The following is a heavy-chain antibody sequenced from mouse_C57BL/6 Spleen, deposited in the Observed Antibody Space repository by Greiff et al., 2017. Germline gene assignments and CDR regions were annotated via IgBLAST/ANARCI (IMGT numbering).Heavy chain of an antibody. CDR1: GYSFTDYN. J-gene: IGHJ4*01. CDR2: INPNYGTT. D-gene: IGHD2-14*01. Sequence: EVKLQESGPELVKPGASVKISCKASGYSFTDYNMNWVKQSNGKSLEWIGVINPNYGTTSYNQKFKGKATLTVDQSSSTAYMQLNSLTSEDSAVYYCARVRRSPYYAMDYWGQGTSVTVSS. V-gene: IGHV1-39*01. CDR3: ARVRRSPYYAMDY.